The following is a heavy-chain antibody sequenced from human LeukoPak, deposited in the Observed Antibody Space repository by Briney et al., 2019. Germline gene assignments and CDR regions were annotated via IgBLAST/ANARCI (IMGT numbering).Heavy chain of an antibody. CDR3: ARGLAYCGGDCYTDWFDP. Sequence: GSLRLSCTASGFSFGDYAMSWIRQPPGKGLEWIGSIYYSGSTYYNPSLKSRVTISVDTSKNQFSLKLSSVTAADTAVYYCARGLAYCGGDCYTDWFDPWGQGTLVTVSS. V-gene: IGHV4-39*07. CDR2: IYYSGST. D-gene: IGHD2-21*02. CDR1: GFSFGDYA. J-gene: IGHJ5*02.